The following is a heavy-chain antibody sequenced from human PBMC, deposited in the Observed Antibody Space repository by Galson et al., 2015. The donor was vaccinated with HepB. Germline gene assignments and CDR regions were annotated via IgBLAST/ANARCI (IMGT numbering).Heavy chain of an antibody. CDR1: GFTFSSYG. CDR2: IRSKANSYAT. CDR3: VAYSSSWYVITPIDY. D-gene: IGHD6-13*01. J-gene: IGHJ4*02. V-gene: IGHV3-73*01. Sequence: SLRLSCAASGFTFSSYGMHWVRQASGKGLEWVGRIRSKANSYATAYAASVKGRFTISRDDSKNTAYLQMNSLKTEDTAVYYCVAYSSSWYVITPIDYWGQGTLVTVSS.